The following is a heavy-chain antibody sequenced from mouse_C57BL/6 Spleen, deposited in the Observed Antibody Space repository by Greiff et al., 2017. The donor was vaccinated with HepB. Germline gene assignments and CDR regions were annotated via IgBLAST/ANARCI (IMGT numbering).Heavy chain of an antibody. J-gene: IGHJ2*01. V-gene: IGHV1-50*01. CDR2: IDPSDSDT. CDR3: ARGLRRGSFDY. Sequence: QVQLQQPGAELVKPGASVKLSCKASGFTFTSYWMQWVKQRPGQGLEWIGEIDPSDSDTNYNQKFKGKATLTVDTSSSTAYMQLSSLTSEDSAVYYCARGLRRGSFDYWGQGTTLTVAS. D-gene: IGHD2-2*01. CDR1: GFTFTSYW.